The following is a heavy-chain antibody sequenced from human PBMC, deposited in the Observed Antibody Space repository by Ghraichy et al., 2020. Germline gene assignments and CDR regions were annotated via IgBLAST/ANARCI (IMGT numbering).Heavy chain of an antibody. CDR1: GFTFSYYT. V-gene: IGHV3-21*01. J-gene: IGHJ4*02. Sequence: LSLTCAASGFTFSYYTMNWVRQAPGKGLEWVSSISFDSNYIFYANSVRGRFTISRDNAKNSLYLQMHSLRDDDTALYYCARDPSSSYYGDYFQSWGQGALVTVSS. CDR2: ISFDSNYI. CDR3: ARDPSSSYYGDYFQS. D-gene: IGHD6-13*01.